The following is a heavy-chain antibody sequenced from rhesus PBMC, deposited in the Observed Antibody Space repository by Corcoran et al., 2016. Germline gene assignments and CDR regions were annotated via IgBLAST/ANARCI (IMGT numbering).Heavy chain of an antibody. J-gene: IGHJ4*01. CDR1: GYSFTSHY. Sequence: QVQLVQSGGEIKQPGASVKLSCKASGYSFTSHYIHWVRQAPGQGLEWIAQISPYNGTKPSAQTCQGNVTITTDTSTGTAYMALSSLGSEETAVYYCARDESGGFDSWGQGVLVIVSS. CDR2: ISPYNGTK. V-gene: IGHV1-180*01. CDR3: ARDESGGFDS.